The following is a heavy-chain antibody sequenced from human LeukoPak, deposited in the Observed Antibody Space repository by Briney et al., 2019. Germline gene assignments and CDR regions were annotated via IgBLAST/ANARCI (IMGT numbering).Heavy chain of an antibody. J-gene: IGHJ3*02. CDR3: ARDGDPIDYDILTGYSAFDI. V-gene: IGHV3-21*01. CDR1: GSTFSSYS. Sequence: PGGSLRLSCAASGSTFSSYSMNWVRQAPGKGLEWVSSISSSSSYIYYADSVKGRFTISRDNAKNSLYLQMNSLRAEDTAVYYCARDGDPIDYDILTGYSAFDIWGQGTMVTVSS. CDR2: ISSSSSYI. D-gene: IGHD3-9*01.